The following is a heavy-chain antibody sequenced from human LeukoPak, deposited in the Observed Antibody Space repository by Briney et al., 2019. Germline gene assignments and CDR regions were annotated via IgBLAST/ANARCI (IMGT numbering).Heavy chain of an antibody. J-gene: IGHJ4*02. Sequence: PEGSLRLSXAASGFTVSSNYMSWVRQAPGKGLEWVSLIYSGGSTYYADSVKGRFTISRDNSKNTLYLQMNSLRAEDTAVYYCARDKSEYRYAYWSDYWGQGTLVTVSS. CDR3: ARDKSEYRYAYWSDY. CDR2: IYSGGST. CDR1: GFTVSSNY. V-gene: IGHV3-66*02. D-gene: IGHD5-18*01.